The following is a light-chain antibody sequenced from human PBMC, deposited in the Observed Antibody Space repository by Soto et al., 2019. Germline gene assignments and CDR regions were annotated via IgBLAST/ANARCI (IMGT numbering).Light chain of an antibody. V-gene: IGKV4-1*01. CDR3: QQYYRTPWT. CDR2: WAS. J-gene: IGKJ1*01. Sequence: DIVMTQSADALSVSLGERATINCKSSQSVFSNSNNKKYLAWYQHNPVQPHKLLIHWASIPQSGVPDRVSGSGSGTAFTHSINSLQAEDVEVYYCQQYYRTPWTFGQGNKVEIK. CDR1: QSVFSNSNNKKY.